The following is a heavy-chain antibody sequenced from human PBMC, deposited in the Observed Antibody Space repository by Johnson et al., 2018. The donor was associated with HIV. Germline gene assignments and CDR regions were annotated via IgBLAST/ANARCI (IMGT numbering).Heavy chain of an antibody. CDR3: AREARIVVVEPSDAFDI. CDR1: GFTFDDYG. J-gene: IGHJ3*02. Sequence: EVQLVESGGGVVRPGGSLRLSCAASGFTFDDYGMSWVRQAPGKGLEWVSGIYSGGNTYYADSVKGRFTISRDNSKNTLSLQMNSLRVEDTAVYYCAREARIVVVEPSDAFDIWGQGTMVTVSS. D-gene: IGHD3-22*01. CDR2: IYSGGNT. V-gene: IGHV3-20*04.